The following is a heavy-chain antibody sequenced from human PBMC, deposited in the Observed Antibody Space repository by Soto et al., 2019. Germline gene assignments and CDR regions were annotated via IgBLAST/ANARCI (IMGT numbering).Heavy chain of an antibody. CDR1: GYSFTSYA. D-gene: IGHD2-8*01. Sequence: GASVKVSCEASGYSFTSYAIHWVRQAPGQRLEWMGWINAGNGNTKYSQKFQGRVTITRDTSASTAYMELSSLRSEDTAVYYCARDNEDIGTFDYWGQGTLVTVSS. J-gene: IGHJ4*02. CDR2: INAGNGNT. V-gene: IGHV1-3*01. CDR3: ARDNEDIGTFDY.